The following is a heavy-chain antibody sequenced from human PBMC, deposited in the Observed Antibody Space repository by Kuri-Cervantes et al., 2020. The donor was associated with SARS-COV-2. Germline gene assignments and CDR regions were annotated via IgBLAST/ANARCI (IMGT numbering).Heavy chain of an antibody. CDR1: GYTFTGYY. D-gene: IGHD5-18*01. V-gene: IGHV1-2*02. CDR3: ARAGNNVRGYSYGYVYYYGMDV. CDR2: INPNNGDT. J-gene: IGHJ6*02. Sequence: ASVKVSCKASGYTFTGYYVHWVQQAPGQGLEWMGWINPNNGDTNFAQKFQGRVIMTRDTSISTAYMELSRLTSDDTAVYYCARAGNNVRGYSYGYVYYYGMDVWGQGTTVTVSS.